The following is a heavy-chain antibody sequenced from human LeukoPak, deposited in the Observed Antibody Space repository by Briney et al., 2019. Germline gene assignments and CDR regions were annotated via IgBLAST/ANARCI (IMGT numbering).Heavy chain of an antibody. J-gene: IGHJ2*01. Sequence: SETLSLTCTVSGGPVISFYWSWLRQSPGKGLEWIGYIYYNGNANYNPSLKSRVTMSVDTSKNQLSLKLTSVTAADTAVYYCARDSSTVTYWYSDLWGRGTLVTVSS. CDR3: ARDSSTVTYWYSDL. V-gene: IGHV4-59*02. D-gene: IGHD6-6*01. CDR1: GGPVISFY. CDR2: IYYNGNA.